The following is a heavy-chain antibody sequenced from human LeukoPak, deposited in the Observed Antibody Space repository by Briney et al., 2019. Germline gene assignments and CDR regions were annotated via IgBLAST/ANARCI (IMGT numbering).Heavy chain of an antibody. Sequence: PGGSLRLSCAVSGFTFSNSWMTWVRQAPGKGLQWVANINHDGSEEYHGDPVKGRLTISRDNAKNSLYLQMNSLRVEDTAVYFCARDGGRRDDYWGQGTLVTVSS. V-gene: IGHV3-7*01. J-gene: IGHJ4*02. CDR2: INHDGSEE. D-gene: IGHD3-16*01. CDR1: GFTFSNSW. CDR3: ARDGGRRDDY.